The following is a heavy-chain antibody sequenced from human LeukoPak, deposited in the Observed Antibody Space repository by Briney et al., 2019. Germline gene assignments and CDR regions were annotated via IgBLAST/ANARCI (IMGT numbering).Heavy chain of an antibody. Sequence: GGSLRLSCAASGFTFSSYWMSWVRQAPGKGLEWVAYIKQDVTEKYYVDSVKGRFSISRDNAKNTLYLQMNSLRAEDTAVYYCARGWELRYWGQGTLVTVSS. V-gene: IGHV3-7*04. D-gene: IGHD1-26*01. CDR2: IKQDVTEK. CDR3: ARGWELRY. J-gene: IGHJ4*02. CDR1: GFTFSSYW.